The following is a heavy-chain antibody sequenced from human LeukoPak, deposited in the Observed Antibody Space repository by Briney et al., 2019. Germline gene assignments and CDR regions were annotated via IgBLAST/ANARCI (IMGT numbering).Heavy chain of an antibody. CDR1: GGSISSSSYY. J-gene: IGHJ4*02. CDR3: VGQTYSSGWNS. D-gene: IGHD6-19*01. V-gene: IGHV4-39*01. CDR2: VFYSGST. Sequence: SETLSLTCIVSGGSISSSSYYWAWIRQSPGKGLEWIGSVFYSGSTYYNPSLKSRVTISVDTSKNQFSLKMTSVTAADTAVYYCVGQTYSSGWNSWGQGTPVTVSS.